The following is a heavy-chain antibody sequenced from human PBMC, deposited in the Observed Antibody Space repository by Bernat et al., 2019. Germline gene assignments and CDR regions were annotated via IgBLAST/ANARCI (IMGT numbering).Heavy chain of an antibody. J-gene: IGHJ4*02. Sequence: QLQLQESGPGLVKPSETLSLTCTVSGGSISTSSYYWGWIRQPPGKGLEWIGSIYYSGSTYYNASLKSRVTISVDTSKNQFSLKLSSVTAADTAVYYCARSTKRAPYYDDTNGYYYDYWGQGTLVTVSS. CDR3: ARSTKRAPYYDDTNGYYYDY. D-gene: IGHD3-22*01. CDR1: GGSISTSSYY. CDR2: IYYSGST. V-gene: IGHV4-39*01.